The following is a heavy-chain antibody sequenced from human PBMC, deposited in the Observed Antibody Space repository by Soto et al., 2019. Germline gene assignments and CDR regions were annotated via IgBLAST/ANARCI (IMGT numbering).Heavy chain of an antibody. J-gene: IGHJ6*02. CDR3: ARSDYGDYVYYYYGMDV. Sequence: GASVKVSCKASGYTFTSYAMHWVRQAPGQRLEWMGWINAGNGNTKYSQKFQGRVTITRDTSASTAYMELSSLRSEDTAVYYCARSDYGDYVYYYYGMDVWGQGTTVTVS. D-gene: IGHD4-17*01. V-gene: IGHV1-3*01. CDR1: GYTFTSYA. CDR2: INAGNGNT.